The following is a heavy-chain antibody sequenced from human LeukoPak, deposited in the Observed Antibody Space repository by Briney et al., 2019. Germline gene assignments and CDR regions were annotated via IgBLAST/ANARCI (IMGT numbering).Heavy chain of an antibody. V-gene: IGHV1-8*01. J-gene: IGHJ4*02. D-gene: IGHD6-6*01. CDR3: ARWIAARSPSID. CDR1: GYTFTSYD. CDR2: MNPNSGNT. Sequence: ASVKVSCKASGYTFTSYDINWVRQATGQGLGWMGWMNPNSGNTGYAQKFQGRVTMTRDTSISTAYMELSRLRSDDTAVYYCARWIAARSPSIDWGQGTLVTVSS.